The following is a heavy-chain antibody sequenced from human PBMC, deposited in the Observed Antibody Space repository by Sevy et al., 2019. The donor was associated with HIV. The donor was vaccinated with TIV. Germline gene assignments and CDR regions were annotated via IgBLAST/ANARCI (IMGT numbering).Heavy chain of an antibody. CDR3: AREIVGATGDAFDI. Sequence: ASVMVSCKASGYTFTGYYMHWVRQAPGQGLEWMGWINPNSGGTNYAQKFQGRVTMTRDTSISTAYMELSRLRSDDTAVYYCAREIVGATGDAFDIWGQGTMVTVSS. D-gene: IGHD1-26*01. CDR1: GYTFTGYY. V-gene: IGHV1-2*02. J-gene: IGHJ3*02. CDR2: INPNSGGT.